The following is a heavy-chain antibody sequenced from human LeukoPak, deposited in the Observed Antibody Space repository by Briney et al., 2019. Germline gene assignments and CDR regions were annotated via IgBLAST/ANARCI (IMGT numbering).Heavy chain of an antibody. Sequence: GGSLRLSCAASGFTLSRYWMSWVRQAPEKGLEWVSYISTGGDNTFYADSLKGRFTVSGDNAKNSLFLQMDSLRAEDTAVYYCARSFCTSVSCPKGHYYYVMDVWGQGTTVTVSS. CDR3: ARSFCTSVSCPKGHYYYVMDV. J-gene: IGHJ6*02. CDR2: ISTGGDNT. D-gene: IGHD2-8*02. CDR1: GFTLSRYW. V-gene: IGHV3-21*01.